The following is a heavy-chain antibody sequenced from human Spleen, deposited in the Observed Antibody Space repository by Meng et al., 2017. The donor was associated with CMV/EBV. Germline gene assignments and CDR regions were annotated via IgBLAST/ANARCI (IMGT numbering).Heavy chain of an antibody. CDR1: GFTFSDYY. V-gene: IGHV3-11*04. CDR3: ARDGPNLLPPSGAFDS. CDR2: ISSSGSTI. J-gene: IGHJ4*02. Sequence: GESLKISCAASGFTFSDYYMSWIRQAPGKGLEWVSYISSSGSTIYYADSVKGRFTISRDNAKNSLYLQMNSLRAEDTAVYYCARDGPNLLPPSGAFDSWGQGTLVTVSS. D-gene: IGHD4/OR15-4a*01.